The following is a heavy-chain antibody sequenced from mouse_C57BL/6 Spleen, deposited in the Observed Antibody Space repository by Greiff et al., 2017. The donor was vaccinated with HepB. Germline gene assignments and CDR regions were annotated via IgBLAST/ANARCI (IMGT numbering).Heavy chain of an antibody. CDR1: GYTFTSYW. CDR3: AIPIYYDYDWFAY. D-gene: IGHD2-4*01. J-gene: IGHJ3*01. CDR2: INPSNGGT. Sequence: QVQLQQPGTELVKPGASVKLSCKASGYTFTSYWMHWVKQRPGQGLEWIGNINPSNGGTNYNEKFKSKATLTVDKSSSTAYMQLSSLTSEDAAVYYCAIPIYYDYDWFAYWGQGTLVTVSA. V-gene: IGHV1-53*01.